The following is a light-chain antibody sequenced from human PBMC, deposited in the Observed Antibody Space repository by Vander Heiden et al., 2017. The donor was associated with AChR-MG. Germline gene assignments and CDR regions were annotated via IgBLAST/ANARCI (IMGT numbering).Light chain of an antibody. CDR3: QQYYSTPIT. CDR1: QRVLYSSNNRNS. J-gene: IGKJ5*01. Sequence: DILMTQPPDSLAVSLGERATNNCKPRQRVLYSSNNRNSLAWYQQKPGQPPKLLIYWASARESGVPDRFSGSGSETDFTLTISSLKAEDVAVYYCQQYYSTPITFGQGTRLEIK. CDR2: WAS. V-gene: IGKV4-1*01.